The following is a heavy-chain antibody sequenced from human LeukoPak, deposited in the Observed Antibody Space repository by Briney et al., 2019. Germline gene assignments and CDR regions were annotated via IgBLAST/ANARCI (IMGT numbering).Heavy chain of an antibody. D-gene: IGHD4-23*01. CDR2: ILYDGSNK. V-gene: IGHV3-30*02. CDR3: AKDRDYTDGGNSYFDY. Sequence: PGGSLRLSCAASGFTFTKYGMHWVRQAPGKGLEWVAYILYDGSNKYYADSARGRFTISRDSTTNTLYLQMNSLRAEDTAVYYCAKDRDYTDGGNSYFDYWGQGTLVTVSS. J-gene: IGHJ4*02. CDR1: GFTFTKYG.